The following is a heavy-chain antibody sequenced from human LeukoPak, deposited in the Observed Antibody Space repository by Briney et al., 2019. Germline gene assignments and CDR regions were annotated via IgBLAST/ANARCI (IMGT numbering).Heavy chain of an antibody. J-gene: IGHJ4*02. CDR2: INSDGSST. CDR3: ARGGVWYNWITTG. CDR1: GFTFSSYW. Sequence: GGSLRLSCAASGFTFSSYWMHWVRQAPGKGLVWVSRINSDGSSTSYADSVKGRFTISRDNAKSTLYLQMNSLRAEDTAVYYCARGGVWYNWITTGWGQGTLVTVSS. D-gene: IGHD1-20*01. V-gene: IGHV3-74*01.